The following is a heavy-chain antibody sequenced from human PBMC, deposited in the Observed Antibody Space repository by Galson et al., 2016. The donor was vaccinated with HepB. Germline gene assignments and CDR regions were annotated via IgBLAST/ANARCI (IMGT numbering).Heavy chain of an antibody. CDR3: ARDGGSYGYSCDH. CDR2: IIPIFGTP. CDR1: GGTLSSYA. J-gene: IGHJ4*02. V-gene: IGHV1-69*06. D-gene: IGHD5-18*01. Sequence: SVKVSCKASGGTLSSYAISWVRQAPGQGLEWMGGIIPIFGTPIYAQKFQGRVTITADKLTSTAHMELNSLRSEDTAVYYCARDGGSYGYSCDHWGQGTLVTVSS.